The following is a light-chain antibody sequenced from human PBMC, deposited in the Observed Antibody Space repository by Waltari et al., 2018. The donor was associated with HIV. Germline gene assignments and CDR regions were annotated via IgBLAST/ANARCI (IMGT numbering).Light chain of an antibody. V-gene: IGLV1-47*01. CDR2: RDN. CDR3: AAWDDTLSGQGV. J-gene: IGLJ2*01. CDR1: TSNIGSNY. Sequence: QSVLTQPPSVSGTPGQRVTISCSGSTSNIGSNYVYWYQQLPETAPKPLIYRDNKRPSGGPDRFSCSKSGTSASLAINGLRSEDEADYYCAAWDDTLSGQGVFGGGTKLTVL.